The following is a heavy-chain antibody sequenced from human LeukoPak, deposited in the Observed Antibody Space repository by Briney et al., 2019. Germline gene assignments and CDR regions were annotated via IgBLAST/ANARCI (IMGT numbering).Heavy chain of an antibody. CDR1: GFTFSSYA. CDR2: ISGRGRSDI. J-gene: IGHJ4*02. D-gene: IGHD4-17*01. CDR3: ATPPTVTRNY. Sequence: GGSLRLSCAASGFTFSSYAMSWVRQAPGKGLEWVSAISGRGRSDIYYTDSVQGRFTISRDNSKNTLYLQMNSLRAEDTAVYYCATPPTVTRNYWGQGTLVTVSS. V-gene: IGHV3-23*01.